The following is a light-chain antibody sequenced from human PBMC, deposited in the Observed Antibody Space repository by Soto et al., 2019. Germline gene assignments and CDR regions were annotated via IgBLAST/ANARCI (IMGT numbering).Light chain of an antibody. Sequence: QSVLTQPASVSGSPGQSITISCTGTSSDVGGYNYVSWYQQHPGKAPKLMVYDVKNRPSGVSNRFSGSKSGDTASLPISGLQAEAEADYYCSSYQSSRTEVFGIGPKVTAL. CDR1: SSDVGGYNY. V-gene: IGLV2-14*03. J-gene: IGLJ1*01. CDR2: DVK. CDR3: SSYQSSRTEV.